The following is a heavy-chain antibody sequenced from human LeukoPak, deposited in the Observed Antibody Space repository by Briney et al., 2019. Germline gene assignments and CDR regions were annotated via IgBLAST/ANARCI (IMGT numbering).Heavy chain of an antibody. Sequence: GGSLRLSCAASGFTVSSNYMSWVRQAPGKGLQWVSVIYSGGSTYYAGSVKGRFTISRDNSKNTLYLQMNSLRAEDTAVYYCARDDSSGDAFDIWGQGTMVTVSS. D-gene: IGHD3-22*01. V-gene: IGHV3-53*01. CDR3: ARDDSSGDAFDI. CDR2: IYSGGST. J-gene: IGHJ3*02. CDR1: GFTVSSNY.